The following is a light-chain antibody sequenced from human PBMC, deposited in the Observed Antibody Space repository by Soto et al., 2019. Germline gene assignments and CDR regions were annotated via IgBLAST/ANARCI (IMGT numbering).Light chain of an antibody. V-gene: IGKV3-20*01. CDR3: QHYGTSAL. CDR1: QSVSDSY. CDR2: AS. J-gene: IGKJ3*01. Sequence: VLPQSPGTLSLSPGERATLSCRASQSVSDSYLAWYQQKPGQAPRLLIYASSRATGIPDRFSGSGSGTDFTLTISRLEPEDFAVYYCQHYGTSALFGPGTKVDIK.